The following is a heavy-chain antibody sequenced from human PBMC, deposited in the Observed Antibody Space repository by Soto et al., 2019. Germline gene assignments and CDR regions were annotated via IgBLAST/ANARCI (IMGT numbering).Heavy chain of an antibody. D-gene: IGHD2-2*01. CDR2: IIPTFGST. V-gene: IGHV1-69*06. J-gene: IGHJ5*02. CDR1: GNTFSNYA. Sequence: QVQLVQSGAEVNKPGSSVKVSCKASGNTFSNYAISWVRQAPGQGHEWMGGIIPTFGSTNYAQKFQGRVTITADKTTTTAYLERSSLRSDGTAVYYCARGLGHGSRTTCYSGVANCFDPWGQGTLVTVSS. CDR3: ARGLGHGSRTTCYSGVANCFDP.